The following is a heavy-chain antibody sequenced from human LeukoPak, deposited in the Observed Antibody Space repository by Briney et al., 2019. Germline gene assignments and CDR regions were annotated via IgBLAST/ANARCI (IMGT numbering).Heavy chain of an antibody. Sequence: PGGSLRLSCAASGFTFSSYAMGWVRQAPGKGLEWVSAISGSGGSTYYADSVKGRFTISRDNSKNTLYLQMNSLGAEDTAVYYCAKDRFGGFDIWGQGTMVTVSS. CDR2: ISGSGGST. CDR3: AKDRFGGFDI. D-gene: IGHD3-16*01. V-gene: IGHV3-23*01. J-gene: IGHJ3*02. CDR1: GFTFSSYA.